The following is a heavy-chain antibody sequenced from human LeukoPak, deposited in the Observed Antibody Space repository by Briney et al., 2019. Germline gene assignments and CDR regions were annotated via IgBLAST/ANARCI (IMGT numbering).Heavy chain of an antibody. CDR2: ISGSGGST. CDR3: AKGAAMVTAWGEAFDI. D-gene: IGHD5-18*01. CDR1: GFTFSSYA. J-gene: IGHJ3*02. Sequence: GGSLRLSCAASGFTFSSYAMSWVRQVQGKGLEWVSAISGSGGSTYYADSVKGRFTISRDNSKNTLYLQMNSLRAEDTAVYYCAKGAAMVTAWGEAFDIWGQGTMVTVSS. V-gene: IGHV3-23*01.